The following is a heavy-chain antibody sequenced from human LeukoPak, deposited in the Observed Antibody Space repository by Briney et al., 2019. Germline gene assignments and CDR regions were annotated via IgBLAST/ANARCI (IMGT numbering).Heavy chain of an antibody. CDR1: GFTFSSYS. J-gene: IGHJ6*02. V-gene: IGHV3-21*01. D-gene: IGHD3-10*01. CDR2: ISSSSSYI. CDR3: ARDRVLLWFGEATYYYYGMDV. Sequence: KPGGSLRLSCAASGFTFSSYSMNWVRQAPGKGLEWVSSISSSSSYIYYADSVKGRFTISRDNSKNTLYLQMNSLRAEDTAVYYCARDRVLLWFGEATYYYYGMDVWGQGTTVTVSS.